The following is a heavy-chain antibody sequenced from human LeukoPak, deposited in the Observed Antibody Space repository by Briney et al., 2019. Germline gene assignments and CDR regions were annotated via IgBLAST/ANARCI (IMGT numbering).Heavy chain of an antibody. V-gene: IGHV3-33*01. J-gene: IGHJ4*02. CDR3: ARDQQWLLPYYFDY. CDR1: GFTFSSYG. Sequence: PGRSLRLSCAASGFTFSSYGMHWVRQAPGRGLEWVAVIWYDGSNKYYADSVKGRFTISRDNSKNTLYLQMNSLRAEDTAVYYCARDQQWLLPYYFDYCGQGTLVTVSS. D-gene: IGHD6-19*01. CDR2: IWYDGSNK.